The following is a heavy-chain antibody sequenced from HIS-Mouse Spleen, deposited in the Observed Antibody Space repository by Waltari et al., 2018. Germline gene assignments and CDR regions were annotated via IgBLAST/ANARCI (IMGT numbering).Heavy chain of an antibody. Sequence: QLQLQASGPGLVKPSETLSLTCTVSGCSSSSSVYYWGWIRQPPGKGLEWIGSIYYSGSTYYNPSLKSRVTISVDTSKNQFSLKLSSVTAADTAVYYCAREIPYSRSWYDWYFDLWGRGTLVTVSS. CDR2: IYYSGST. J-gene: IGHJ2*01. D-gene: IGHD6-13*01. V-gene: IGHV4-39*07. CDR3: AREIPYSRSWYDWYFDL. CDR1: GCSSSSSVYY.